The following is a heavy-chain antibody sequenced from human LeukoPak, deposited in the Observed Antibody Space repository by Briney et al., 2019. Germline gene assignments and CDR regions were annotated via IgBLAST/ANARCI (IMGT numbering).Heavy chain of an antibody. Sequence: PGRSLRLSCAASGFTFSSYAMHWVRQAPGKGLEWVAVISYDGSNKYYADSVKGRFTISRDNSKNTLYLQMNSLRAEDTAVYYCARELSSSWTSFDYWGQGTLVTVSS. J-gene: IGHJ4*02. CDR2: ISYDGSNK. V-gene: IGHV3-30-3*01. CDR1: GFTFSSYA. CDR3: ARELSSSWTSFDY. D-gene: IGHD6-13*01.